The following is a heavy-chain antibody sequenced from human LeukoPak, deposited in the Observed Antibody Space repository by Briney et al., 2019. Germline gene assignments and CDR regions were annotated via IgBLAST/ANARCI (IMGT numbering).Heavy chain of an antibody. CDR3: ARLGYCSSTSCSKNYYYYMDV. Sequence: GGSLRLSCAAPGFTFDDYGMSWVRQAPGKGLEWVSGINWNGGSTGYADSVKGRFTISRDNAKNSLYLQMNSLRAEDTALYYCARLGYCSSTSCSKNYYYYMDVWGKGTTVTVSS. CDR2: INWNGGST. CDR1: GFTFDDYG. D-gene: IGHD2-2*01. J-gene: IGHJ6*03. V-gene: IGHV3-20*04.